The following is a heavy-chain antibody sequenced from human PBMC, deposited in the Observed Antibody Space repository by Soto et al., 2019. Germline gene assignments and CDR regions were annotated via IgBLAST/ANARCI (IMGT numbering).Heavy chain of an antibody. CDR3: TRDLPPDIVVVPAAIIYKGIAAAGTSLNAFDI. J-gene: IGHJ3*02. D-gene: IGHD2-2*02. CDR2: ISYDGSNK. Sequence: GGSLGLSCAASGFTFSSYGMHWVRQAPGKGLEWVAVISYDGSNKYYADSVKGRFTISRDNSKSTPYLQMNSLRTEDTAVYYCTRDLPPDIVVVPAAIIYKGIAAAGTSLNAFDIWGQGTMVTVSS. CDR1: GFTFSSYG. V-gene: IGHV3-30*03.